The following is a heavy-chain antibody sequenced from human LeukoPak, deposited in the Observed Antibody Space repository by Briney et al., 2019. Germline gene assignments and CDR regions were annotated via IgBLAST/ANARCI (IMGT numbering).Heavy chain of an antibody. D-gene: IGHD3-10*01. J-gene: IGHJ3*02. Sequence: PSETLSLTCSVSGDSISSYAWSWIRRPPGKGLEWIGDISRSGDTNYSPSLKSRLTISVDISKNQFSLKLRSVTAADTAVYYCGKDRGGGRDAFDIWGQGTVVTVSS. CDR3: GKDRGGGRDAFDI. V-gene: IGHV4-59*01. CDR1: GDSISSYA. CDR2: ISRSGDT.